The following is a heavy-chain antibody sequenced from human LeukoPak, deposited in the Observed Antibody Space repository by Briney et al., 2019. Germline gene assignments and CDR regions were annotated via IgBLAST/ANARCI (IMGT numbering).Heavy chain of an antibody. D-gene: IGHD3-22*01. CDR2: IRYDGSNK. CDR3: AKDVGMGPTYYYDSSGYYYSGYFDY. CDR1: GFTFSSYG. Sequence: GGSLRLSCAASGFTFSSYGMHWVRQAPGKGLEWVAFIRYDGSNKYYADSVKGRFTISRDNSKNTLYLQMNSLRAEDTAVYYCAKDVGMGPTYYYDSSGYYYSGYFDYWGQGTLVTVSS. J-gene: IGHJ4*02. V-gene: IGHV3-30*02.